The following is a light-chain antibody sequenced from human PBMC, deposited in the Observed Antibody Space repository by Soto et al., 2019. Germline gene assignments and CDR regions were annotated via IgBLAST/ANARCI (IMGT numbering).Light chain of an antibody. Sequence: DIQMTHSPSTLSASVGDRVTITCRASHFISSWLAWYQHKPGKAPKLLIYDTSTLGTGVPSRFSVSGSGTEFTLTISSLHPDDFATYYCQQYNTFSWTFGQGTRVEVK. V-gene: IGKV1-5*01. CDR2: DTS. CDR1: HFISSW. CDR3: QQYNTFSWT. J-gene: IGKJ1*01.